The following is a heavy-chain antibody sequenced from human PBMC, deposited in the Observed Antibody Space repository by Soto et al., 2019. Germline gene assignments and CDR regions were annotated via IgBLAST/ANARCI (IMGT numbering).Heavy chain of an antibody. CDR3: ASGRTRPLVAPFDY. V-gene: IGHV1-69*13. J-gene: IGHJ4*02. D-gene: IGHD2-21*01. CDR2: IIPIFGTA. Sequence: SVKVSCKASGGTFSSYAISWVRQAPGQGLEWMGGIIPIFGTANYAQKFQGRVTITADESTSTAYMELRSLRSDDTAVYYCASGRTRPLVAPFDYWGQGTLVTVSS. CDR1: GGTFSSYA.